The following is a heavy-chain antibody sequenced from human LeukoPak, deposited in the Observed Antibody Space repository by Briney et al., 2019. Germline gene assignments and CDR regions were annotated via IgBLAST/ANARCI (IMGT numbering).Heavy chain of an antibody. CDR1: GYNFTGDY. V-gene: IGHV1-2*02. Sequence: SVHVYCPAYGYNFTGDYIHWVRHARRQGRGWRGWNYYNSGGTNYAQQFQGRVTMTRDTSISTAYMELSRLTSDETAVYYCARGILYCSGGSCYGYFDYWGQGTLVTVSS. CDR3: ARGILYCSGGSCYGYFDY. CDR2: NYYNSGGT. J-gene: IGHJ4*02. D-gene: IGHD2-15*01.